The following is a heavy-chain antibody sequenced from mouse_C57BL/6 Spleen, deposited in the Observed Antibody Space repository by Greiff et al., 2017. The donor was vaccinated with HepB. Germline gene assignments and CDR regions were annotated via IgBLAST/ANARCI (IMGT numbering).Heavy chain of an antibody. CDR3: TRSSGLLWGWYFDY. CDR1: GFTFSDAW. J-gene: IGHJ2*01. V-gene: IGHV6-6*01. D-gene: IGHD2-1*01. CDR2: IRNKANNHAT. Sequence: EVMLVESGGGLVQPGGSIKLSCAASGFTFSDAWMDWVRQSPEKGLEWVAEIRNKANNHATYYAESVKGRFTISRDDSKSSVYLQMNSVRAEDTGIYYFTRSSGLLWGWYFDYWGQGTTLTVSS.